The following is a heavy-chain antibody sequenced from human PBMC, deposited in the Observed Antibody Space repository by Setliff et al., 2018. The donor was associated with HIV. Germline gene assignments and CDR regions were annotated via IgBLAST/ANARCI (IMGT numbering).Heavy chain of an antibody. V-gene: IGHV4-39*01. J-gene: IGHJ4*02. Sequence: SETLSLTCTVSGGSISSSSYYWGWIRQPPGKGLEWIGRIYYSGSTYYNPSLKSRVTISVDTSKNQFSLKLSSVTAADTAVYYCAGQIAVAGLLDYWGQGTLVTVSS. D-gene: IGHD6-19*01. CDR3: AGQIAVAGLLDY. CDR1: GGSISSSSYY. CDR2: IYYSGST.